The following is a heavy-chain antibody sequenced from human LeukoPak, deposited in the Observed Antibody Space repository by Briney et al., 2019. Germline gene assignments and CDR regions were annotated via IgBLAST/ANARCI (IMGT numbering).Heavy chain of an antibody. V-gene: IGHV3-73*01. J-gene: IGHJ4*02. Sequence: GGSLKLSCAASGFTFSGSAMHWVRQASGKGLEWVGRIRSKANSYATAYAASVKGRFTISRDDSKNTAHLQMNSLKTEDTAVYYCTRHSIVGATPEDYWGQGTLVTVSS. CDR2: IRSKANSYAT. CDR1: GFTFSGSA. D-gene: IGHD1-26*01. CDR3: TRHSIVGATPEDY.